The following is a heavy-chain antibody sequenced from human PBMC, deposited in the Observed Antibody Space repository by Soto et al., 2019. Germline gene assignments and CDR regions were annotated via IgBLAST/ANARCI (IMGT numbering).Heavy chain of an antibody. CDR1: GFTFSSYA. V-gene: IGHV3-23*01. Sequence: GGSLRLSCAASGFTFSSYAMSWVRQAPGKGLEWVSAISGSGSSTYYADSVKGRFTISRDNSKNTLYLQMNSLRAEDTAVYYCAKAAVAYYYYGMDVWGQGTTVTVSS. CDR2: ISGSGSST. D-gene: IGHD6-13*01. J-gene: IGHJ6*02. CDR3: AKAAVAYYYYGMDV.